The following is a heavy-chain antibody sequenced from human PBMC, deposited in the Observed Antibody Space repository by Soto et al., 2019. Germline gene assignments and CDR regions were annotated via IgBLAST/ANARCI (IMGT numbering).Heavy chain of an antibody. D-gene: IGHD2-2*01. Sequence: EVQLLESGGGLVQPGGSLRLSCAASGFTFSTSGMLWVRQPPGEGLEWVSAIGPNPANTKYTDSVKGRFTISRDNSKNTVFLQMSTLRAEDTALYYCATARHCSSDACSAAEWGQGTLITVSS. V-gene: IGHV3-23*01. CDR2: IGPNPANT. CDR1: GFTFSTSG. CDR3: ATARHCSSDACSAAE. J-gene: IGHJ4*02.